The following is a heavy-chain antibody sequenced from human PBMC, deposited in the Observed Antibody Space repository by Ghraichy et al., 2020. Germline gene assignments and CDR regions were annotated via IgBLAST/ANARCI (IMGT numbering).Heavy chain of an antibody. Sequence: ASVKVSCKASGYTFTSYGISWVRQAPGQGLEWMGWISAYNGNTNYAQKLQGRVTMTTDTSTSTAYMELRSLRSDDTAVYYCASTVATRQWLAGEGDYYYGMDVWGQGTTVTVSS. V-gene: IGHV1-18*01. CDR2: ISAYNGNT. CDR1: GYTFTSYG. J-gene: IGHJ6*02. CDR3: ASTVATRQWLAGEGDYYYGMDV. D-gene: IGHD5-12*01.